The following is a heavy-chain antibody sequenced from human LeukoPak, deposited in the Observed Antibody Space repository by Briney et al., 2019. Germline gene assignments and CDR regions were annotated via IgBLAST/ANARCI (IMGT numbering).Heavy chain of an antibody. CDR1: GVSISSYY. V-gene: IGHV4-59*01. J-gene: IGHJ5*02. D-gene: IGHD4-23*01. CDR2: LSDVGTN. CDR3: ARDKAPGGKRWFDP. Sequence: SETLSLTCAVSGVSISSYYWGWIRQHPGKGLEWIGYLSDVGTNDYNPSLKGRVTISRDTSKNQFSLRLNTVTAADAAVYYCARDKAPGGKRWFDPWGQGALVIVSS.